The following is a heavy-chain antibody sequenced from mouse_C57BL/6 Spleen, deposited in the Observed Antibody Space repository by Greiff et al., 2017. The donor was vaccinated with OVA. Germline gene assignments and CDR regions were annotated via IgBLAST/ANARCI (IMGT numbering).Heavy chain of an antibody. V-gene: IGHV14-4*01. CDR3: TGAYYSNYAWFAY. J-gene: IGHJ3*01. CDR2: IDPENGDT. D-gene: IGHD2-5*01. CDR1: GFNIKDDY. Sequence: VQLQQSGAELVRPGASVKLSCTASGFNIKDDYMHWVKQRPEQGLEWIGWIDPENGDTEYASKFQGKATITADTSSNTAYLQLSSLTSEDTAVYYCTGAYYSNYAWFAYWGQGTLVTVSA.